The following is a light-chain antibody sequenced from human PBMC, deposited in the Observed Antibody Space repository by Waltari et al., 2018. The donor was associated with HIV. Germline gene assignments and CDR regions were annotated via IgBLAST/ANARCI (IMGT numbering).Light chain of an antibody. CDR3: AAWDDSLKGGA. Sequence: QSVLAQPPSASGTPGPRVPISCSGIPPNTGSNTVRWSQQLPGTAPKLLIYSNNQRPSGVPDRFSGSTSGTSASLVISGLQSEDEADYYCAAWDDSLKGGAFGPGTKVTVL. J-gene: IGLJ1*01. CDR2: SNN. V-gene: IGLV1-44*01. CDR1: PPNTGSNT.